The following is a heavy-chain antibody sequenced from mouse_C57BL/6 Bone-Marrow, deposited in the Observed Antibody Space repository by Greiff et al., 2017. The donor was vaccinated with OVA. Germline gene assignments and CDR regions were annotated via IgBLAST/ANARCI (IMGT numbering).Heavy chain of an antibody. Sequence: EVKLLESGGGLVQPKGSLKLSCAASGFSFNTYAMNWVRQAPGKGLEWVARIRSKSNNYATYYAASVKDRFTISSDDSESMLYLQMNNLKTEDTAMYYCVRLRGVYAIDYWGQGTSVTVSS. CDR3: VRLRGVYAIDY. J-gene: IGHJ4*01. V-gene: IGHV10-1*01. D-gene: IGHD2-12*01. CDR2: IRSKSNNYAT. CDR1: GFSFNTYA.